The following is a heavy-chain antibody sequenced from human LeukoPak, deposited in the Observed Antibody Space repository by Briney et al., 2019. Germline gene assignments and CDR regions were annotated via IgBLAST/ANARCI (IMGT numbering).Heavy chain of an antibody. CDR1: GGSFSGYY. Sequence: SETLSLTCAVYGGSFSGYYWSWIRQPPGKGLEWIGEINHSGSTNYNPSLKSRVTISVDTSKNQFSLKLSSVTAEDTAVYYCARLPGYSSTPYYYYMDVWGKGTTVTVSS. V-gene: IGHV4-34*01. D-gene: IGHD6-13*01. CDR3: ARLPGYSSTPYYYYMDV. J-gene: IGHJ6*03. CDR2: INHSGST.